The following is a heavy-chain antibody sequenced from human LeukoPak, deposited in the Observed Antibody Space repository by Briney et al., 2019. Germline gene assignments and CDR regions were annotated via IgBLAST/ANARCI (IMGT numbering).Heavy chain of an antibody. J-gene: IGHJ5*02. CDR3: ARSITMVRGVILMANWFDP. D-gene: IGHD3-10*01. CDR1: GDSISSSSSY. V-gene: IGHV4-39*07. CDR2: IYYSGST. Sequence: PSETLSLTCTVSGDSISSSSSYWGWIRQPPGEGLEWIGSIYYSGSTNYNPSLKSRVTISVDTSKNQFSLKLSSVTAADTAVYYCARSITMVRGVILMANWFDPWGQGTLVTVSS.